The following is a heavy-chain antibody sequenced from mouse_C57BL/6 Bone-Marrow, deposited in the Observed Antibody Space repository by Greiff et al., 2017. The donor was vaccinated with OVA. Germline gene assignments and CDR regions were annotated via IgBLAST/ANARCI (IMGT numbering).Heavy chain of an antibody. CDR3: ARVYYYGSSYYAMDY. J-gene: IGHJ4*01. Sequence: VQLKESGPELVKPGASVKMSCKASGYTFTDYNMHWVKQSHGKSLEWIGYINPNNGGTSYNQKFKGKATLTVNKSSSTAYMELRSLTSEDSAVYYCARVYYYGSSYYAMDYWGQGTSDTVSS. D-gene: IGHD1-1*01. CDR1: GYTFTDYN. CDR2: INPNNGGT. V-gene: IGHV1-22*01.